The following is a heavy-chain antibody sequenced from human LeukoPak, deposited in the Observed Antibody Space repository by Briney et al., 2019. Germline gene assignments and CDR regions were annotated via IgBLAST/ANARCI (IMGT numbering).Heavy chain of an antibody. CDR3: ARDSYYYYMDV. V-gene: IGHV3-48*01. CDR2: ISGSTI. D-gene: IGHD3-10*01. Sequence: PGGSLRLSCAASGFIFSSYSMNWVRQAPGKGLGWVSYISGSTIYYADSVKGRFTISRDNAKNSLYLQMSSLRAEDTAVYYCARDSYYYYMDVWGKGTTVTVSS. CDR1: GFIFSSYS. J-gene: IGHJ6*03.